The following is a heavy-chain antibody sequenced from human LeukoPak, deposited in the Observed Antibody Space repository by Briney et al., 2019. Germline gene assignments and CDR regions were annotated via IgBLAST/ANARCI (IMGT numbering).Heavy chain of an antibody. Sequence: PGGSLSLSCAASGLTFSSYAMSWFRQAPGKGLEWVSGITSGFTPHYADSVKGRFTISRDNSKNTFRLQMNSLRAEDTAVYYCAKDYSDSRVGDVFFEYWGQGTLVTVSS. V-gene: IGHV3-23*01. CDR1: GLTFSSYA. CDR2: ITSGFTP. J-gene: IGHJ4*02. CDR3: AKDYSDSRVGDVFFEY. D-gene: IGHD1-26*01.